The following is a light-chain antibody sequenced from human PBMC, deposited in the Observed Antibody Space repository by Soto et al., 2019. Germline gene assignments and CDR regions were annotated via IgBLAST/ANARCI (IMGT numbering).Light chain of an antibody. CDR3: QQYGSSTLT. J-gene: IGKJ4*01. CDR1: QGVSSSY. CDR2: GAS. V-gene: IGKV3-20*01. Sequence: IVLTQSRDTLSLSPGEGPTISCRASQGVSSSYLAWYQQKPGQPPRLLIYGASNRDTGIPARFSGSGSGTDFTLAISRLEPEDFAVYYCQQYGSSTLTFGGGTKVDIK.